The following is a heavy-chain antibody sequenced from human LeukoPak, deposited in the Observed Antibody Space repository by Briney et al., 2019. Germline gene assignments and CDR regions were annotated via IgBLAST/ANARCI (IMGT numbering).Heavy chain of an antibody. CDR3: ARELH. D-gene: IGHD1-26*01. CDR2: IYSGGAT. J-gene: IGHJ4*02. Sequence: GGSLRLSGAASGFTVSSNYMTGVRKAPGKGLEWVSVIYSGGATYYADSVKGRFTISRDNSKNTLYLQMNSLGAEDTAVYYCARELHLGQGTLVTVSS. CDR1: GFTVSSNY. V-gene: IGHV3-66*02.